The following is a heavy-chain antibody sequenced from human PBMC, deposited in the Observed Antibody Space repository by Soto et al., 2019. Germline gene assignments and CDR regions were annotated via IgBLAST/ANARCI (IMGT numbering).Heavy chain of an antibody. CDR1: GLSLSTSGEG. CDR3: AHRRDANVLVPAAIRSLFDP. J-gene: IGHJ5*02. V-gene: IGHV2-5*02. Sequence: SGHTLVNPTQTLTLTCTFSGLSLSTSGEGVGWIRQPPGKALEWLALIFWDDDKRYNSSLRSRLTITKATSKNQVVLTLTNMDPVDTATYYCAHRRDANVLVPAAIRSLFDPWGQGTQVTVSS. CDR2: IFWDDDK. D-gene: IGHD2-2*01.